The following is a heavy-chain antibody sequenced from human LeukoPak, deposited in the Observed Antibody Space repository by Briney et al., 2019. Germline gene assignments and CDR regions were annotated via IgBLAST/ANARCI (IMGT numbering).Heavy chain of an antibody. Sequence: GGSLRLSCAASGFTVSSNYMSWVRQAPGKGLEWVSVIYSGGSTYYADSVKGRFTISRDNSKNTLYLQMNSLRAEDTAVYYCARGYTPWYFDYWGQGTLVTVSS. CDR3: ARGYTPWYFDY. J-gene: IGHJ4*02. CDR2: IYSGGST. CDR1: GFTVSSNY. D-gene: IGHD5-24*01. V-gene: IGHV3-66*01.